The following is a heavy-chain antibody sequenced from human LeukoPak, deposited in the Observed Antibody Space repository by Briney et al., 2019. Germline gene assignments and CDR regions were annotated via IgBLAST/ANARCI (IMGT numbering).Heavy chain of an antibody. CDR1: GYTFSGYT. Sequence: ASVKVSCKASGYTFSGYTMHWVRQAPGQRLEWMGWINAGNGNTKYSQRFEGRVTITRDTSASTAHMELSSLKSEDTAVYYCARAPHNYGVDYWGQGTLVTVSS. CDR3: ARAPHNYGVDY. CDR2: INAGNGNT. D-gene: IGHD4-17*01. V-gene: IGHV1-3*01. J-gene: IGHJ4*02.